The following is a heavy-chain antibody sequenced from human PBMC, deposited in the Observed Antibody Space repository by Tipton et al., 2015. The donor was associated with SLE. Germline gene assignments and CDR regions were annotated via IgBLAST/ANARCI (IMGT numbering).Heavy chain of an antibody. CDR2: ITHSGVT. Sequence: GLVKPSQTLSLTCGVYGESFNGYFWTWIRQPPGKGLEWIAEITHSGVTNYNPSLRSRVTISVDMSKNQVSLTLSSVTAADTAVYYCARVAPTEVFDYWGQATLVTVSS. V-gene: IGHV4-34*01. CDR3: ARVAPTEVFDY. D-gene: IGHD1-1*01. J-gene: IGHJ4*02. CDR1: GESFNGYF.